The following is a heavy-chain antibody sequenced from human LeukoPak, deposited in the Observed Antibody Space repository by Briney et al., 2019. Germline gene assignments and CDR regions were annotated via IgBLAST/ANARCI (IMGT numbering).Heavy chain of an antibody. V-gene: IGHV1-18*01. CDR3: ARDTLMDILTPPDY. CDR1: GYTFTSYG. D-gene: IGHD3-9*01. J-gene: IGHJ4*02. Sequence: ASVKVSCKASGYTFTSYGISWVRQAPGQGLEWMGGISAYNGNTNYAQKLQGRVTMTTDTSTSTAYMELWSLRSDDTTVYYCARDTLMDILTPPDYWGQGTLVTVSS. CDR2: ISAYNGNT.